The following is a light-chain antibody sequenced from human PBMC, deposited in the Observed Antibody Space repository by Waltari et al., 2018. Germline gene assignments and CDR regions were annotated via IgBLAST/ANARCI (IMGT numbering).Light chain of an antibody. CDR3: STWDGSLTGVV. CDR1: SSNIGRHT. Sequence: QSVLTQPPSASGTPGQTVTISCSGSSSNIGRHTGNLYQHLPGTAPKLLIYNNNQRPSGVPDRFSGSKSGTSAPLALSGLQSDDEAHYYCSTWDGSLTGVVFGGGTKLTVL. J-gene: IGLJ3*02. V-gene: IGLV1-44*01. CDR2: NNN.